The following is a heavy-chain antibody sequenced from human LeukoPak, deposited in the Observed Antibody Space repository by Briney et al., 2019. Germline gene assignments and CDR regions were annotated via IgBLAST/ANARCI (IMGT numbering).Heavy chain of an antibody. V-gene: IGHV3-15*01. CDR2: ILSKTHGGAA. CDR3: ATIRDLDY. Sequence: PGGSLRLSCAASGFTFNNAWMIWVRHAPGKGLEWVGRILSKTHGGAADCAAPVKGRFSVSRDDSKNTLYLQMNSLKTEDTAVYYCATIRDLDYWGQGTLVTVSS. CDR1: GFTFNNAW. J-gene: IGHJ4*02.